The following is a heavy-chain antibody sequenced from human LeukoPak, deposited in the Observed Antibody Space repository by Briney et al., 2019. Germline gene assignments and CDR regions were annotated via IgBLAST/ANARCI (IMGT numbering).Heavy chain of an antibody. CDR2: ISYDGSNK. V-gene: IGHV3-30*04. CDR3: AREVTGYSVGYYYYGMDV. D-gene: IGHD3-9*01. J-gene: IGHJ6*02. Sequence: GRSLRLSCAASGFTFSGYAIHWVRQAPGKGLEWVAGISYDGSNKYYIDSVKGRFTIFRDNSKNTLYLQMNSLRAEDTAVYYYAREVTGYSVGYYYYGMDVWGQGTTVTVSS. CDR1: GFTFSGYA.